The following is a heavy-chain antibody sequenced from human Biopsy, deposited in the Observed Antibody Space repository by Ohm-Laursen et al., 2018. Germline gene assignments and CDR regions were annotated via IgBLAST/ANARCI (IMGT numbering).Heavy chain of an antibody. J-gene: IGHJ3*02. CDR1: GGSMTGYE. CDR3: ARVEAGTYDALDI. CDR2: IYYSGGT. V-gene: IGHV4-59*07. D-gene: IGHD1-26*01. Sequence: SDTLSLTCSVSGGSMTGYEWSWIRLAPGKGLEWIGYIYYSGGTKYNPSLASRVTFSVDMSKSQFSLKLYSVTAATTAVYYCARVEAGTYDALDIWGQGTLVAVSA.